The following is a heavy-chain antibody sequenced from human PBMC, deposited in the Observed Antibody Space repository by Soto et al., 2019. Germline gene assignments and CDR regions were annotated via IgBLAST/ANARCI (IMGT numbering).Heavy chain of an antibody. CDR3: AKDKRYFDWLRGMDV. D-gene: IGHD3-9*01. J-gene: IGHJ6*02. V-gene: IGHV3-30*18. CDR2: ISYDGSNK. CDR1: GFTFSSYG. Sequence: QVQLVESGGGVVQPGRSLRLSCAASGFTFSSYGMHWVRQAPGKGLEWVAVISYDGSNKYYADSVNGRFTISRDNSKNTLYLQMNSLRAEDTAVYYCAKDKRYFDWLRGMDVWGQGTTVTVSS.